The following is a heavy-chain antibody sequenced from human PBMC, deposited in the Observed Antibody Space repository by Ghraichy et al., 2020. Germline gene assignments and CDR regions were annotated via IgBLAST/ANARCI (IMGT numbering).Heavy chain of an antibody. J-gene: IGHJ6*02. D-gene: IGHD3-9*01. CDR2: ISSSSSYI. V-gene: IGHV3-21*01. Sequence: GGSLRLSCAASGFTFSSYSMNWVRQAPGKGLEWVSSISSSSSYIYYADSVKGRFTISRDNAKNSLYLQMNSLRAEDTAVYYCARRFLTGPPYYYYYGMDVWGQGTTVTVSS. CDR1: GFTFSSYS. CDR3: ARRFLTGPPYYYYYGMDV.